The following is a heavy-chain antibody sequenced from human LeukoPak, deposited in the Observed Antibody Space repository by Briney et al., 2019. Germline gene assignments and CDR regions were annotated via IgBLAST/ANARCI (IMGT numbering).Heavy chain of an antibody. D-gene: IGHD3-9*01. CDR3: ARDYDILTIDAFDI. J-gene: IGHJ3*02. Sequence: ASVKVSCKASGYTFSSYYMHWVRQAPGQGLEWMGIINPIDGTTSYAQKFQGRVTMTRDMSTSTVYMELISLRSDDTAVYYCARDYDILTIDAFDIWGQGTMVTVSS. CDR2: INPIDGTT. V-gene: IGHV1-46*01. CDR1: GYTFSSYY.